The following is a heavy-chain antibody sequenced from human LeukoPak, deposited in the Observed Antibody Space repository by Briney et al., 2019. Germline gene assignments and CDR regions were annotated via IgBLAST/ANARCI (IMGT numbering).Heavy chain of an antibody. CDR2: IYYSGST. V-gene: IGHV4-59*01. CDR3: ARASYYYGSGSYLLDY. CDR1: GGSISSYY. Sequence: SETLSLTCTVSGGSISSYYWSWIRQPPGKGLEWIGYIYYSGSTNYNPSLKSRVTISVDTSKNQFSLKLSSVTAADTAVYYCARASYYYGSGSYLLDYWGQGTLVTVSS. D-gene: IGHD3-10*01. J-gene: IGHJ4*02.